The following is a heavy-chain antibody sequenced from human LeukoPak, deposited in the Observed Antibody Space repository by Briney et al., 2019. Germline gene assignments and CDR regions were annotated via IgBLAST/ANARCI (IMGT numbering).Heavy chain of an antibody. V-gene: IGHV3-30-3*01. CDR1: GFTFSNYA. J-gene: IGHJ4*02. Sequence: GGSLRLSCAASGFTFSNYAMSWVRQAPGKGLEWVAVISYDGSNKYYADSVKGRFTISRDNSKNTLYLQMNSLRAEDTAVYYCARVSGIWYPFDYWGQGTLVTVSS. D-gene: IGHD2-21*01. CDR2: ISYDGSNK. CDR3: ARVSGIWYPFDY.